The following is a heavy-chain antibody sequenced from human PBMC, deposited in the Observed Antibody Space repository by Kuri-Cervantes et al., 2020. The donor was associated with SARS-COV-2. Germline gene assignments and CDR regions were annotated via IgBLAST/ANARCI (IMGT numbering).Heavy chain of an antibody. Sequence: SETLSLTCTVSGGSISSSSYYWSWIRQPPGKGLEWSGYIYCVGSTNYNPSLKSRVTISVDKSKNQFSLKLSSVTAADTAVYYCAREMSFDFWIAKWFDPWGQGTLVTVSS. V-gene: IGHV4-61*05. J-gene: IGHJ5*02. D-gene: IGHD3-3*01. CDR3: AREMSFDFWIAKWFDP. CDR2: IYCVGST. CDR1: GGSISSSSYY.